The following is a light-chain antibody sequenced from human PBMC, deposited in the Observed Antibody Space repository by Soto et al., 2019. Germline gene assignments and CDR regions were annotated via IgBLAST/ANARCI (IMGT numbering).Light chain of an antibody. CDR2: GNN. J-gene: IGLJ2*01. CDR1: SSNIGAGYD. V-gene: IGLV1-40*01. CDR3: HSYDSRLSGSV. Sequence: QPVLTQPPSVSGAPGQRVTISCTGSSSNIGAGYDVHWYQQLPGTAPKLLIYGNNNRPSGVPDRFSGSKSGTSASLAITGLQAEDEADYYCHSYDSRLSGSVFGGGTKLTVL.